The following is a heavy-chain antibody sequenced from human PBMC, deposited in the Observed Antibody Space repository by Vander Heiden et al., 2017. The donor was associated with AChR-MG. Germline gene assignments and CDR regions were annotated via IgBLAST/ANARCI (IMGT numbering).Heavy chain of an antibody. Sequence: EVQLVESGGGLVQPGGSLRLSCAASGLTFSSYWMSWVHQAPGKGLEWVANIKQDGSEKYYVDSVKGRFTISRDNAKNSLYLQMNSLRAEDTAVYYCARDREGSSCQDYWGQGTLVTVSS. CDR1: GLTFSSYW. CDR2: IKQDGSEK. CDR3: ARDREGSSCQDY. J-gene: IGHJ4*02. D-gene: IGHD6-13*01. V-gene: IGHV3-7*03.